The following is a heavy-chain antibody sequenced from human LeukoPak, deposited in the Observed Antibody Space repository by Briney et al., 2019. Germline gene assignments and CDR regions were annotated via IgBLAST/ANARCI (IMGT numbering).Heavy chain of an antibody. D-gene: IGHD3-10*01. CDR3: ARDLNFYGSGRGVDY. J-gene: IGHJ4*02. CDR2: ITQSSDYI. V-gene: IGHV3-21*01. CDR1: GFTFSSYS. Sequence: GGSLRLSCAASGFTFSSYSMNWVRQAPGKGLEWVSSITQSSDYIYYADSVKGRFIISRDNAKNSLYLQMNSLRAEDTAMYYCARDLNFYGSGRGVDYWSQGTLVTVSS.